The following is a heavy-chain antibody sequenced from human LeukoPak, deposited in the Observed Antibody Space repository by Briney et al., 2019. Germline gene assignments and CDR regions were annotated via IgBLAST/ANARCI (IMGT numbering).Heavy chain of an antibody. CDR1: GFAFSSFG. Sequence: PGGSLRLSCAASGFAFSSFGMHWVRQAPGKGLEYVALTSYDGNNEYYADSVEGRFTISRDNSKNTGYLQMNSLRVEDTAVYYCAKGFYDSGPWGQGTLVTVSS. D-gene: IGHD3-22*01. J-gene: IGHJ5*02. V-gene: IGHV3-30*18. CDR2: TSYDGNNE. CDR3: AKGFYDSGP.